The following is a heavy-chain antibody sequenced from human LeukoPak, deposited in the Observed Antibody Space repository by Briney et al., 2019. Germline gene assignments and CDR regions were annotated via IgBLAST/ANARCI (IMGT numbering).Heavy chain of an antibody. CDR1: GYTFTSYG. D-gene: IGHD1-26*01. J-gene: IGHJ3*02. CDR3: ARGGRWELPRPYAFDI. Sequence: ASVKVSCKASGYTFTSYGISWLRQAPGQGLEWMGWISTYNGHTNYAQKLQGRVTMATDTSTSTAYMELRNLRSDDTAVYYCARGGRWELPRPYAFDIWGQGTMVTVSS. V-gene: IGHV1-18*01. CDR2: ISTYNGHT.